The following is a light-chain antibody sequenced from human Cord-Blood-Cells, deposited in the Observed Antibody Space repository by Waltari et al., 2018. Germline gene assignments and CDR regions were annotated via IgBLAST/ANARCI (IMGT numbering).Light chain of an antibody. CDR2: GTS. J-gene: IGLJ1*01. Sequence: QSVLTQPPSVSGAPGQRVTISCTGSSSHIGAGYDVHWYQQPPGTAPKLLIYGTSNRPSGVPDRCSGSSSGHSASLAITGLQAEDDADYDCQSYDSSLSGYVFGTGTKVTVL. V-gene: IGLV1-40*01. CDR3: QSYDSSLSGYV. CDR1: SSHIGAGYD.